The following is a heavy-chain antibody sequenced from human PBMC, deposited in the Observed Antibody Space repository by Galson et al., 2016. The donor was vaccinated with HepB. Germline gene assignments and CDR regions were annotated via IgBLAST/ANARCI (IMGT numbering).Heavy chain of an antibody. D-gene: IGHD1-26*01. V-gene: IGHV3-23*01. Sequence: SLRLSCAGSGFTFSTYTMSWVRQAPGKGLEWVSGTDGSGGSTYYADSVKGRFTISRDNSRNTLYLQMNSLRAEDTAVYYCAKSAKVGGATSLDSWGQGNMVTVSS. CDR1: GFTFSTYT. J-gene: IGHJ4*02. CDR3: AKSAKVGGATSLDS. CDR2: TDGSGGST.